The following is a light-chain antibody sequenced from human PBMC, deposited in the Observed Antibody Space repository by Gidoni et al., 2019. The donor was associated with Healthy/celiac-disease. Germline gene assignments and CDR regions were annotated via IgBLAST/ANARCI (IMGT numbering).Light chain of an antibody. CDR2: GKN. CDR3: NSRDSSGNHLV. Sequence: SSELTQYPAVFVASGQTVMITCQGDSLRSHYASGYQQKPGQAPVLVIYGKNNRPSEIPDRFSGSSSGNTASLTIAGAQAEDEADYYCNSRDSSGNHLVFGGGTKLTVL. CDR1: SLRSHY. V-gene: IGLV3-19*01. J-gene: IGLJ3*02.